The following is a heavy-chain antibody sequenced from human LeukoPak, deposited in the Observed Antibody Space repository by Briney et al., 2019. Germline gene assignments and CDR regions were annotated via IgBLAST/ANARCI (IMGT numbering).Heavy chain of an antibody. CDR1: GFAFSSYA. D-gene: IGHD2-15*01. Sequence: GGSLRLSCAASGFAFSSYAMSWVRQAPGKGLEWVSAISGSGGSTYYADSVKGRFTISRDNSKNTLYLQMNSLRAEDTAVYYCAKAAVVVVARSHFDYWGQGTLVTVSS. V-gene: IGHV3-23*01. CDR3: AKAAVVVVARSHFDY. J-gene: IGHJ4*02. CDR2: ISGSGGST.